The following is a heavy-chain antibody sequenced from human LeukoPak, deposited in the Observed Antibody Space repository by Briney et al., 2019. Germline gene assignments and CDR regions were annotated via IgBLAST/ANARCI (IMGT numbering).Heavy chain of an antibody. D-gene: IGHD2-15*01. CDR2: ISSSSSYI. J-gene: IGHJ4*02. Sequence: GGSLRLSCAASGFTFSSYSMNWVRQAPGKGLEWVSSISSSSSYIYYADSVKGRFTISRDNAKNSLYLQMNSLRAEDMAVYYCASDCSGRSCGLFDYWGQGTLVTVSS. CDR1: GFTFSSYS. CDR3: ASDCSGRSCGLFDY. V-gene: IGHV3-21*01.